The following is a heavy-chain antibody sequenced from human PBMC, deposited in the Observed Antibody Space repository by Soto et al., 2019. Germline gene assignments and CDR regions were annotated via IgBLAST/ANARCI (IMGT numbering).Heavy chain of an antibody. CDR2: IYYSGST. CDR1: GGSFSGYS. Sequence: SETLSLTCAVYGGSFSGYSWTWIRQPPGTGLKWNEYIYYSGSTNYNPSLKSRVTISVDTSKNQFSLKLCSVTAADTAVYYCARHYGPGFDYWGQGTLVTVSS. CDR3: ARHYGPGFDY. J-gene: IGHJ4*02. V-gene: IGHV4-59*08. D-gene: IGHD4-17*01.